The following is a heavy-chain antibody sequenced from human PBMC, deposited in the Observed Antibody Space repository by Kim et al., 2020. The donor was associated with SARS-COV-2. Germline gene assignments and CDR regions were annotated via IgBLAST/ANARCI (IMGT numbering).Heavy chain of an antibody. Sequence: GGSLRLSCAASGFTFDDYAMHWVRQAPGKGLEWVSGISWNSGSIGYADSVKGRFTISRDNAKNSLYLQMNSLRAEDTALYYCAKDMGPLTYYYDSSGSFDYWGQGTLVTVSS. D-gene: IGHD3-22*01. CDR2: ISWNSGSI. CDR3: AKDMGPLTYYYDSSGSFDY. J-gene: IGHJ4*02. V-gene: IGHV3-9*01. CDR1: GFTFDDYA.